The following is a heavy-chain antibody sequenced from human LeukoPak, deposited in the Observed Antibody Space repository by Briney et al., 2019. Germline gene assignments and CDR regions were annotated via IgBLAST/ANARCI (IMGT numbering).Heavy chain of an antibody. D-gene: IGHD1-1*01. CDR2: IHPEGNEK. J-gene: IGHJ4*02. Sequence: GGSLRLSCAVSGFTFSNFWMSWVRQAPGRGLEWGATIHPEGNEKYHVEAVKGRFTISRDNTKNLLFLQMNGLRVEDTAVYYCARGDDFSGDHWGQGTLVTVSS. CDR1: GFTFSNFW. CDR3: ARGDDFSGDH. V-gene: IGHV3-7*04.